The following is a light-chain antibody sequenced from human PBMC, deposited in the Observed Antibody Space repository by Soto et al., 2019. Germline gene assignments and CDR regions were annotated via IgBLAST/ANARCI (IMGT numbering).Light chain of an antibody. CDR1: KLGDKY. J-gene: IGLJ2*01. CDR3: QAWDSSTVV. V-gene: IGLV3-1*01. Sequence: SYDLPQPPSVSVSPGQTASITCSGDKLGDKYACWYQQKPGQSPVLVIYQDSKRPSGIPERFSGSNSGNTATLTISGTQAMDEADYYCQAWDSSTVVFGGGTNLTVL. CDR2: QDS.